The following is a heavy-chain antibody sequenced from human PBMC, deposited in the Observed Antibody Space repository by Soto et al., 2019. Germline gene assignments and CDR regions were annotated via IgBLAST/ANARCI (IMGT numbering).Heavy chain of an antibody. CDR3: ARDSGYYDFWSGYGPSHYYYYYGMDV. Sequence: SETLSPSCTVSGGSSSSYYWSWIRQPPGKGLEWIGYIYYSGSTNYNPSLKSRVTISVDTSKNQFSLKLSSVTAADTAVYYCARDSGYYDFWSGYGPSHYYYYYGMDVWGQGTTVTVSS. CDR1: GGSSSSYY. J-gene: IGHJ6*02. D-gene: IGHD3-3*01. V-gene: IGHV4-59*01. CDR2: IYYSGST.